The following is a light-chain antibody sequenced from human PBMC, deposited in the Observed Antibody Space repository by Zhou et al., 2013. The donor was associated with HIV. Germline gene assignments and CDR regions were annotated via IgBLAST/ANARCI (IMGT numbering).Light chain of an antibody. CDR2: KAS. CDR1: QHISDS. V-gene: IGKV1-5*03. Sequence: DFQMTQSPSTLSASVGDRVTITCRASQHISDSLAWYQQKPGKAPKLLIYKASSLDTGVPSRFSGSGSGTEFTLTISSLQPDDFATYYCQQYNSYPCSFGQGTKV. CDR3: QQYNSYPCS. J-gene: IGKJ2*04.